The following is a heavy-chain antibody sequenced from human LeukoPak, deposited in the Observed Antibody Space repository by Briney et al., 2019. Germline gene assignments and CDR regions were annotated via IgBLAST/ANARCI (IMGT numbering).Heavy chain of an antibody. Sequence: ASVKVSCKASGYTFTSYGISWVRQAPGQGLEWMGWISAYNGNTNYAQKYQARVTMTTDTSTGTAYMELRSLRSDDTAVYYCARVAAAGTSGVDYWGQGTLVTVSS. J-gene: IGHJ4*02. CDR1: GYTFTSYG. CDR3: ARVAAAGTSGVDY. D-gene: IGHD6-13*01. CDR2: ISAYNGNT. V-gene: IGHV1-18*01.